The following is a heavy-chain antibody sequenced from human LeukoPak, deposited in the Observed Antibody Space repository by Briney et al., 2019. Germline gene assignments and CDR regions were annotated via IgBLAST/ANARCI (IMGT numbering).Heavy chain of an antibody. CDR3: ASDGPHYYGSGSYSY. CDR2: INPNSGGT. V-gene: IGHV1-2*02. D-gene: IGHD3-10*01. J-gene: IGHJ4*02. CDR1: GYTFTGYY. Sequence: VSSVKVSCKASGYTFTGYYMHWVRQAPGQGLEWMGWINPNSGGTNYAQKFQGRVTMTRDTSISTAYMELSRLRSDDTAVYYCASDGPHYYGSGSYSYWGQGTLVTVSS.